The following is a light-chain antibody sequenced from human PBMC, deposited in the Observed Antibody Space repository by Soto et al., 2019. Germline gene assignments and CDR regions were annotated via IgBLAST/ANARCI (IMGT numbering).Light chain of an antibody. CDR3: SSYSSARTLYV. Sequence: QSVLTQPASVSGSPGQSITISCAAASSDDGGYNRVSWYQQHPGQAPKLMIYDVTNRPSGVSHRFSGPKSGNTASLTISGLQAEDEADYYCSSYSSARTLYVSGTGTKVTVL. CDR1: SSDDGGYNR. CDR2: DVT. J-gene: IGLJ1*01. V-gene: IGLV2-14*01.